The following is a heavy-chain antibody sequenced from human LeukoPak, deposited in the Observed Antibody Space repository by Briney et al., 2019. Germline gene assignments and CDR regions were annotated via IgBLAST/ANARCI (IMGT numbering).Heavy chain of an antibody. CDR3: ARDARTTRGYSGYEARLYYFDY. V-gene: IGHV1-69*05. CDR2: IIPIFGTA. CDR1: GGTLSSYA. D-gene: IGHD5-12*01. J-gene: IGHJ4*02. Sequence: ASVKVSCKASGGTLSSYAISWVRQAPGQGLEWMGRIIPIFGTANYAQKFQGRVTITTDESTSTAYMELSSLRSEDTAVYYCARDARTTRGYSGYEARLYYFDYWGQGTLVTVSS.